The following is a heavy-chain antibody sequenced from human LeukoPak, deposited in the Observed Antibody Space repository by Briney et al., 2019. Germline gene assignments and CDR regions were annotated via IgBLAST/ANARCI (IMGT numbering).Heavy chain of an antibody. Sequence: GGSLRLSCAASGFTFSDYYMSWIRQAPGKGLEWVSYISSSGSTIYYADSVKGRLTISRDNAKNSLYLQMNSLRAEDTAVYYCARSYYYDSSGYPDAFDIWGQGTMVTVSS. V-gene: IGHV3-11*04. CDR3: ARSYYYDSSGYPDAFDI. CDR1: GFTFSDYY. CDR2: ISSSGSTI. J-gene: IGHJ3*02. D-gene: IGHD3-22*01.